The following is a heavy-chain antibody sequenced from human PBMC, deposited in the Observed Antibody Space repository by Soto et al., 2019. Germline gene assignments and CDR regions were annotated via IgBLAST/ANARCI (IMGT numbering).Heavy chain of an antibody. CDR1: GFTFSSYG. CDR3: ATDKSRADCYYGSRAFDI. J-gene: IGHJ3*02. D-gene: IGHD3-10*01. Sequence: VQLVESGGGVVQPGRSLRLSCAASGFTFSSYGMHWVRQAPGKGLEWVAVISYDGSNKYYADSVKGRFTIYRHNSKNTLYLQMNSLRAEDTAVYYCATDKSRADCYYGSRAFDIWGQGTMVTVSS. V-gene: IGHV3-30*03. CDR2: ISYDGSNK.